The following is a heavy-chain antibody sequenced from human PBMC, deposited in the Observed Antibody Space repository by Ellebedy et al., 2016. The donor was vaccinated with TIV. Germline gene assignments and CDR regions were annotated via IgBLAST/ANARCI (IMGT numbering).Heavy chain of an antibody. V-gene: IGHV3-48*04. CDR2: IGSSSTTI. J-gene: IGHJ6*02. CDR1: GFAFSSYA. D-gene: IGHD3-10*01. CDR3: AREIFLWSLGNYYYGMDV. Sequence: GESLKISXAASGFAFSSYAMHWVRQAPGKGLAWVSYIGSSSTTIYYADFVKGRFTVSRDNAKNSLYLQLNSLSAEDTAVYYCAREIFLWSLGNYYYGMDVWGHGTTVIASS.